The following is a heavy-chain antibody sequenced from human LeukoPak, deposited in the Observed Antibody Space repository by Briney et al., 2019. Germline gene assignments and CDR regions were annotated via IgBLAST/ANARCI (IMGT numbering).Heavy chain of an antibody. CDR3: ARDRYYYDSSAPGWFDP. CDR1: GGSISSYY. V-gene: IGHV4-4*07. Sequence: PSETLSLTCTVSGGSISSYYWSWIRQPAGKGLEWIGRIYTSGSTNYNPSLKSRVTMSVDTSKNQFSLKLSSVTAADTAVYYCARDRYYYDSSAPGWFDPWGQGTLVTVSS. CDR2: IYTSGST. D-gene: IGHD3-22*01. J-gene: IGHJ5*02.